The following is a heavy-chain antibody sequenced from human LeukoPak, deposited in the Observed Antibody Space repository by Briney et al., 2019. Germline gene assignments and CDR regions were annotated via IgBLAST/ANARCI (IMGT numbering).Heavy chain of an antibody. CDR3: ARDNSVEDTAWWFDP. D-gene: IGHD4-23*01. CDR1: GYTFTRNY. J-gene: IGHJ5*02. CDR2: INPTGSTA. Sequence: WASVKVSCKSFGYTFTRNYMHWVRQAPGQGLEWVGLINPTGSTAWSAQKFRGRLTMTRDLSTSTDYMELSSLRSEDTAVYYCARDNSVEDTAWWFDPWGQGTLVTVSS. V-gene: IGHV1-46*01.